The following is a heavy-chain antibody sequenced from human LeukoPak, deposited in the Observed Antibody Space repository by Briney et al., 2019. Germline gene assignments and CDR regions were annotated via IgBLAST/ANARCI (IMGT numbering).Heavy chain of an antibody. CDR3: ARSHDFGDFFDY. V-gene: IGHV3-66*01. J-gene: IGHJ4*02. Sequence: GGSLRLSCAASGFTVSTNYMNWVRQAPGKGLEWVSLIYGGGSTSYADSVKGRFTISRDNSKNTLYLQMNSLRAEDTAVYYCARSHDFGDFFDYWGQGTLVTVSS. CDR1: GFTVSTNY. D-gene: IGHD4-17*01. CDR2: IYGGGST.